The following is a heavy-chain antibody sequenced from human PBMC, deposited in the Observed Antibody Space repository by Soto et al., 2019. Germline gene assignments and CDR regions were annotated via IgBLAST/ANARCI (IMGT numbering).Heavy chain of an antibody. D-gene: IGHD3-9*01. V-gene: IGHV2-5*01. CDR2: IYWNDDR. J-gene: IGHJ4*02. Sequence: SGPTLVNPTQTLTLTCTFSGFSFSTSGVGVGWIRQPPGKALEWLALIYWNDDRRYSPSLKSRLTITKDTSKNQVFLTMTNMDPVDTATYYCAHALRYFEWLPYYFDYWGQGTLVTVSS. CDR1: GFSFSTSGVG. CDR3: AHALRYFEWLPYYFDY.